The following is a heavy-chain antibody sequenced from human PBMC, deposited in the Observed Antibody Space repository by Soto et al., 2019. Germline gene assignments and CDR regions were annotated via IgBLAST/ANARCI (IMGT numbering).Heavy chain of an antibody. CDR1: GFTFSSYA. V-gene: IGHV3-30-3*01. CDR2: ISYDGSNK. CDR3: ARGPIAAAGIFYYGMDV. D-gene: IGHD6-13*01. Sequence: QVQLVESGGGVVQPGRSLRLSCAASGFTFSSYAMHWVRQAPGKGLEWVAVISYDGSNKYYADSVKGRFTISRDNSKNTLYLQMNSLRAEDTAVYYCARGPIAAAGIFYYGMDVWGQGTTVTVSS. J-gene: IGHJ6*02.